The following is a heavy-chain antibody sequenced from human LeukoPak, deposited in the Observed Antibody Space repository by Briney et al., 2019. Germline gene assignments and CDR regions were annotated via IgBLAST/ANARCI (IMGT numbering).Heavy chain of an antibody. CDR3: ARQSPRITMIVVVTPDFDY. V-gene: IGHV4-39*01. J-gene: IGHJ4*02. Sequence: SETLSLTCTVSGGSISSSSYYWGWIRQPPGKGLEWIGSIYYSGSTYYNPSLKSRVTISVDTSKNQFSLKLSSVTAADTAVYYCARQSPRITMIVVVTPDFDYWGQGTLVTVSS. CDR2: IYYSGST. D-gene: IGHD3-22*01. CDR1: GGSISSSSYY.